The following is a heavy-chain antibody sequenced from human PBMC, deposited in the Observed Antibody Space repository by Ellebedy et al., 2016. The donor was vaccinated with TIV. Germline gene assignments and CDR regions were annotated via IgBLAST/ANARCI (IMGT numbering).Heavy chain of an antibody. CDR3: ARHESLGYGGNDY. J-gene: IGHJ4*02. CDR1: GGSISSYY. V-gene: IGHV4-59*08. CDR2: IYYSGST. Sequence: MPGGSLRLSCTVSGGSISSYYWSWIRQPPGKGLEWIGYIYYSGSTNYNPSLKSRVTISVDTSKNQFSLKLSSVTAADTAVYYCARHESLGYGGNDYWGQGTLVTVSS. D-gene: IGHD4-23*01.